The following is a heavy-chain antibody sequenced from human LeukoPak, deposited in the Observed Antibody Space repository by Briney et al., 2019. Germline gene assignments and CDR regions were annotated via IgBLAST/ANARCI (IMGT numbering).Heavy chain of an antibody. D-gene: IGHD3-3*01. J-gene: IGHJ4*02. CDR2: IYPGDSDT. Sequence: GESLKISCKGSGYSFTSYWIGWVRQIPGKVLEWMGIIYPGDSDTRYSPSFQGRVTISADKSISTAYLQWSSLKASDTAMYYCASSITIFGVANYWGQGTLVTVSS. CDR1: GYSFTSYW. CDR3: ASSITIFGVANY. V-gene: IGHV5-51*01.